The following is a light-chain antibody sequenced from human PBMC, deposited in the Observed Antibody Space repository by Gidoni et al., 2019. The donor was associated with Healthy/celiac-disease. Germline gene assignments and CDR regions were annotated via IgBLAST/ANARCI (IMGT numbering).Light chain of an antibody. V-gene: IGLV3-25*03. Sequence: SYELPQPPSVSVSPGQTARITCSGDALPKQYAYWYQKKPGQAPVLVIYKDSERPSGIPERFSGSSSGTTVTLTISGVQAEDEADYYCQSADSSGTYVVFGGGTKLTVL. CDR2: KDS. J-gene: IGLJ2*01. CDR3: QSADSSGTYVV. CDR1: ALPKQY.